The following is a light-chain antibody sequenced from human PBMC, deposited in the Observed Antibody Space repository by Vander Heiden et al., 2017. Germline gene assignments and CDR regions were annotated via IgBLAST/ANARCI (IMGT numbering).Light chain of an antibody. CDR1: QSLLYSNGYNY. CDR3: MQALQTPIT. CDR2: LGS. J-gene: IGKJ5*01. Sequence: DIVMTQSPLSLPVTHGEPASISCRSSQSLLYSNGYNYLDWYLQKPGQSPQLLIYLGSNRASGVPDRFSGSGSGTDFTLKISKVEAEDVGVYYCMQALQTPITFGQGTRLEIK. V-gene: IGKV2-28*01.